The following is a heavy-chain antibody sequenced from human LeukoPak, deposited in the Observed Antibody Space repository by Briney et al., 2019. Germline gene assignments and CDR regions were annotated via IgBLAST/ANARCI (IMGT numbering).Heavy chain of an antibody. CDR3: AGSIYDMNNWFDP. CDR2: INSDGSST. D-gene: IGHD3-9*01. J-gene: IGHJ5*02. V-gene: IGHV3-74*01. CDR1: GFTFSSYW. Sequence: GGSLRLSCAASGFTFSSYWMHWVRQAPGKGLAWVSRINSDGSSTSYADSVKGRFTISRDNAKNTLYLQMNSLRAEDTALYYCAGSIYDMNNWFDPWGQGTLVTVSS.